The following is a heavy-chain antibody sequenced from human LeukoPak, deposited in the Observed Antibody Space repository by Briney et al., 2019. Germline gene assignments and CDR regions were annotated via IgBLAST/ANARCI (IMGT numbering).Heavy chain of an antibody. CDR2: ISGSGGST. D-gene: IGHD3-10*01. CDR1: GFTFSSYA. CDR3: AKGAYYGSGSYYYYYGMDV. Sequence: GGSLRLSCATSGFTFSSYAMSWVRQAPGKGLEWVSAISGSGGSTYYADSVKGRFTISRDNSKNTLYLQMNSLRAEDTAVYYCAKGAYYGSGSYYYYYGMDVWGQGTTVTVSS. J-gene: IGHJ6*02. V-gene: IGHV3-23*01.